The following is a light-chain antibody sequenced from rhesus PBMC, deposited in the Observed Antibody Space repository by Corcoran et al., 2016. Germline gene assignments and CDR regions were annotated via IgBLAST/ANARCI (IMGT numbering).Light chain of an antibody. CDR2: SAS. J-gene: IGKJ4*01. Sequence: DIQMTQSPSSLSASVGDTVTITCRASQSFSSSLAWYQQKAGKAPKPLIHSASSLESGVPSRLSGSKSGTEFTLTISSLQPEDIANYYCQQYYSDPLTFGGGTKVELK. CDR3: QQYYSDPLT. CDR1: QSFSSS. V-gene: IGKV1-46*01.